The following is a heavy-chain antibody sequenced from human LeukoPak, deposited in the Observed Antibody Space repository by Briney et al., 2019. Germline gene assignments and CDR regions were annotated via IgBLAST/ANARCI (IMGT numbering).Heavy chain of an antibody. CDR1: GYTFTSYG. Sequence: ASVKVSCKASGYTFTSYGISWVRQAPGQGLEWMRWISSYNGKTKYAQNFKGRVTMTIDTSTSTAYMELRSLRSDDTAVYYCARDKWSPVEAATDNLDYWGQGTLVTVSS. CDR2: ISSYNGKT. J-gene: IGHJ4*02. D-gene: IGHD6-13*01. CDR3: ARDKWSPVEAATDNLDY. V-gene: IGHV1-18*01.